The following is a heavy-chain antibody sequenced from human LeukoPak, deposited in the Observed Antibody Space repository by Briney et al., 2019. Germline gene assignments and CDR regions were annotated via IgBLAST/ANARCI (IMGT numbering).Heavy chain of an antibody. D-gene: IGHD1-26*01. CDR3: ARDESGSYYSNWFDP. V-gene: IGHV4-34*01. CDR1: GGSFSGYY. CDR2: INHSGST. Sequence: PSETLSLTCAVYGGSFSGYYWSWIRQPPGKGLEWIGEINHSGSTNYNPSLKSRVTISVDTSKNHFSLKLSSVTAADTAVYYCARDESGSYYSNWFDPWGQGTLVTVSS. J-gene: IGHJ5*02.